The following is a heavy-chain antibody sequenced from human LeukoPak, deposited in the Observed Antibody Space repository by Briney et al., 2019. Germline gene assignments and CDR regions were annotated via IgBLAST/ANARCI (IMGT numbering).Heavy chain of an antibody. V-gene: IGHV1-18*01. CDR1: GYTFTSYG. J-gene: IGHJ6*02. Sequence: GASVKVSCKASGYTFTSYGISWVRQAPGQGLEWMGWISAYNGNTNYAQKLQGRVTMTTDTSTSTAYMELRSLRSDDTAVYYCAREIAAADTYYYYGMDVWGQGTTVTVSS. CDR2: ISAYNGNT. D-gene: IGHD6-13*01. CDR3: AREIAAADTYYYYGMDV.